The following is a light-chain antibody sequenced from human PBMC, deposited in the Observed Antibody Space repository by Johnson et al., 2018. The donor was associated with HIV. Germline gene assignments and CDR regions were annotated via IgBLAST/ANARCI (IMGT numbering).Light chain of an antibody. CDR2: EDY. CDR3: GVWDASLRPHYV. V-gene: IGLV1-51*02. Sequence: QSVLTQPPSVSAAPGQRVNISCYGHSSNIENYFVSWYQQLPGAAPRLLIYEDYKRPSGIPDRFSGSKSGASATLGITGLQTGDEADYYCGVWDASLRPHYVFGTGTTITVL. J-gene: IGLJ1*01. CDR1: SSNIENYF.